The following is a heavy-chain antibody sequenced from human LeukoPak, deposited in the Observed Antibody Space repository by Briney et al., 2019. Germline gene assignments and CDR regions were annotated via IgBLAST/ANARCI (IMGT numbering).Heavy chain of an antibody. V-gene: IGHV1-2*02. Sequence: ASVKVSCKASGYTFTSYGISWVRQAPGQGLEWMGWINPNSGGTNYAQKFQGRVTMTRDTSISTAYMELSRLRSDDTAVYYCATDFWSGYPNYNYYYYYMDVWGKGTTVTVSS. D-gene: IGHD3-3*01. CDR1: GYTFTSYG. J-gene: IGHJ6*03. CDR2: INPNSGGT. CDR3: ATDFWSGYPNYNYYYYYMDV.